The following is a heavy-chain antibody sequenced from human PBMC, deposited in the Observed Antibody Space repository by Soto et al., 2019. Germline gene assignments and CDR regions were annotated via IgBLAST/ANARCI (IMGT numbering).Heavy chain of an antibody. D-gene: IGHD6-6*01. CDR2: ISYDGSNK. J-gene: IGHJ4*02. Sequence: PGGSLRLSCAASVFTFSSYAMHWVRQAPGKGLEWVAVISYDGSNKYYADSVKGRFTISRDNSKNTLYLQMNSLRAEDTAVYYCARDMGARPLDYWGQGTLVTVSS. CDR3: ARDMGARPLDY. V-gene: IGHV3-30-3*01. CDR1: VFTFSSYA.